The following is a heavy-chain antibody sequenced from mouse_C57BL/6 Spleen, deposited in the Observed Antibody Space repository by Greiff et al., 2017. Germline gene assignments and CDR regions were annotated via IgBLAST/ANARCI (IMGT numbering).Heavy chain of an antibody. V-gene: IGHV5-17*01. J-gene: IGHJ3*01. CDR3: ARRTYDGYYDY. CDR1: GFTFSDYG. Sequence: EVKVVESGGGLVKPGGSLKLSCAASGFTFSDYGMNWVRQAPEKGLEWVAYISSGSSTIYYADTVKGRFTISRDNAKSTLFLQMTSLRSEDTAMYYCARRTYDGYYDYWGQGTLVTVSA. D-gene: IGHD2-3*01. CDR2: ISSGSSTI.